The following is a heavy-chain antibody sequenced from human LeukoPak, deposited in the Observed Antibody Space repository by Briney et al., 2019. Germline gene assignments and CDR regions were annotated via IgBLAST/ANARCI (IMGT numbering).Heavy chain of an antibody. Sequence: QPGGSLRLSCAASGFTVTSNYMSWVRQAPGKGLEWVSLIYSGGATYYADSVKGRFTVSRDNSKNTLYLHMNNLRPEDTAVYYCAKYVPPYYLDTGARGPRVTVPS. D-gene: IGHD3-16*01. CDR3: AKYVPPYYLDT. CDR1: GFTVTSNY. V-gene: IGHV3-66*02. J-gene: IGHJ4*02. CDR2: IYSGGAT.